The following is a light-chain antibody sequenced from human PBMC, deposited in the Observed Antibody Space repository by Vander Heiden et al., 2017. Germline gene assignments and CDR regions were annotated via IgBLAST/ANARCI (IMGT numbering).Light chain of an antibody. CDR1: QGINNW. CDR3: KQADSFPRT. J-gene: IGKJ4*01. Sequence: DIQMTQSPSSVSASVGDRVTITCRASQGINNWLAWYQQKPGKAPSLLIYAASSLQSGVPSRFSGRGFGTHFTLTINSLQPEDFATYYCKQADSFPRTFGGGTRVELK. V-gene: IGKV1D-12*01. CDR2: AAS.